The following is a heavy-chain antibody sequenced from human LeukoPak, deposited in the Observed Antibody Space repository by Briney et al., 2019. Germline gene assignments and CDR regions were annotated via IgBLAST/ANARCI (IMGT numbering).Heavy chain of an antibody. J-gene: IGHJ4*02. Sequence: ETLSLTCTVSGGSISSYYWSWVRQAPGKGLEWVSAISGSGGSTYYADSVKGRFTISRDNSKNTLYLQMNSLRAEDTAVYYCAKGGPYRPLDYWGQGTLVTVSS. CDR1: GGSISSYY. CDR3: AKGGPYRPLDY. CDR2: ISGSGGST. V-gene: IGHV3-23*01. D-gene: IGHD5-18*01.